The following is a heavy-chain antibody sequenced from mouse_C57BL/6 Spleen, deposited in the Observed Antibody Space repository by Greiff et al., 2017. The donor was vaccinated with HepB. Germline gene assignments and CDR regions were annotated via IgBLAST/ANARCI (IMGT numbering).Heavy chain of an antibody. J-gene: IGHJ2*01. CDR3: AKGREVVATDYFDY. D-gene: IGHD1-1*01. Sequence: VQLQQSGAELARPGASVKLSCKASGYTFTSYGISWVKQRTGQGLEWIGEIYPRSGNTYYNEKFKGKATLTADKSSSTAYMELRSLTYEDSAVYCCAKGREVVATDYFDYWGQGTTLTVSS. CDR2: IYPRSGNT. CDR1: GYTFTSYG. V-gene: IGHV1-81*01.